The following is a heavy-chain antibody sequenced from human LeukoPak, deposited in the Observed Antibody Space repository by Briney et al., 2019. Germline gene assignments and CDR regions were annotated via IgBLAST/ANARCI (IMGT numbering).Heavy chain of an antibody. D-gene: IGHD3-22*01. J-gene: IGHJ4*02. CDR3: AYDSSGYYYRPYYFDY. Sequence: SVKVSCKASGGTFSRYAISWVRQAPGQGLEWMGGIIPIFGTANYAQKFQGRVTITTDESTSTAYMELSSLRSEDTAVYYCAYDSSGYYYRPYYFDYWGQGTLVTVSS. CDR2: IIPIFGTA. CDR1: GGTFSRYA. V-gene: IGHV1-69*05.